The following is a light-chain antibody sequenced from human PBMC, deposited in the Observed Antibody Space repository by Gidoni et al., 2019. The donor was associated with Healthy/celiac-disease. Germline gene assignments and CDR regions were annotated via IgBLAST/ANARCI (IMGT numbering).Light chain of an antibody. J-gene: IGKJ5*01. V-gene: IGKV1-27*01. CDR2: SAY. CDR3: QRIYNVLT. CDR1: PGISSY. Sequence: QLTQSPSSLSASVGDRVTITCLESPGISSYLNWCRKTPGKVPKLLIYSAYNVPSGVPSRFSGSGSATDFPLIISSLQPEDVATYYGQRIYNVLTFGQGTRLEIK.